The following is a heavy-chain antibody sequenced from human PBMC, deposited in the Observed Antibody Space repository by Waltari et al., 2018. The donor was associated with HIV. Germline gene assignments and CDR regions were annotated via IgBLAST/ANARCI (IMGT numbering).Heavy chain of an antibody. V-gene: IGHV1-69*01. CDR1: GGTFSGSA. D-gene: IGHD4-17*01. CDR2: IIPIFGTA. J-gene: IGHJ4*02. Sequence: QVQLVQSGAEVKKPGSSVKVSCKASGGTFSGSAISWVRQAPGQGLEWMGGIIPIFGTANYAQKYQGRVTITADESTSTAYMELSSLRSEDTAVDYCATNYGGSLYYFDYWGQGTLVTVSS. CDR3: ATNYGGSLYYFDY.